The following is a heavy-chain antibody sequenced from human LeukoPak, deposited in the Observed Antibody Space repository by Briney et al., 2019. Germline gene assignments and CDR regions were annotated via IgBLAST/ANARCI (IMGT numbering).Heavy chain of an antibody. Sequence: SVKVSCKASGGTFSSYAISWVRQAPGQGLEWMGRIIPILGIANYAQKFQGRVTITADKSTSTAYMELSSLRSEDTAAYYCARVITNDAFDIWGQGTMVTVSS. CDR3: ARVITNDAFDI. J-gene: IGHJ3*02. V-gene: IGHV1-69*04. CDR2: IIPILGIA. CDR1: GGTFSSYA. D-gene: IGHD3-22*01.